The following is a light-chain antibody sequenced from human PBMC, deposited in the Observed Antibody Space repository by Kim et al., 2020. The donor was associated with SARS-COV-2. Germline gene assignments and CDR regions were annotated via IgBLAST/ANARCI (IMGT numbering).Light chain of an antibody. V-gene: IGLV3-1*01. J-gene: IGLJ1*01. CDR3: QAWDSSTEV. Sequence: VSPGKTASITCSRDKLGEKYACWYQQKPGQSPMMVIYQDSKRPSGIPERFSGSNSGNKATLTISGTQAMDEADYYCQAWDSSTEVFGAGTKVTVL. CDR1: KLGEKY. CDR2: QDS.